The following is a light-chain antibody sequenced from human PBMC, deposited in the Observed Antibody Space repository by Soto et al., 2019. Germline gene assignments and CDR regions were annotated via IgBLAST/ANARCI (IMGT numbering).Light chain of an antibody. J-gene: IGKJ4*01. CDR2: GAS. CDR3: QQYGSSHLT. Sequence: EIVLTQSPATLSLSPGERATLSCRASQSVSSSYLAWYQQKPGQAPRLLIYGASSRATGIPDRFSGSGSGTDFTLTISRLEPEDFAVYYCQQYGSSHLTFGGGTKV. V-gene: IGKV3-20*01. CDR1: QSVSSSY.